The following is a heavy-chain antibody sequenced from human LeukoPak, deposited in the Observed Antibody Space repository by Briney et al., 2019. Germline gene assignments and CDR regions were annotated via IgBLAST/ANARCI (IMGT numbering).Heavy chain of an antibody. J-gene: IGHJ4*02. V-gene: IGHV1-69*13. D-gene: IGHD4-17*01. CDR3: ARDLFMRDLYGDYRYFDY. CDR2: IIPISGTT. CDR1: GGTFSSYA. Sequence: GASVKVSCKTSGGTFSSYAISWVRQAPGQGLEWMGGIIPISGTTNNAQKFQGRVTITADESTSTAYMELSSLRSEDTAVYYCARDLFMRDLYGDYRYFDYWGQGTLVTVSS.